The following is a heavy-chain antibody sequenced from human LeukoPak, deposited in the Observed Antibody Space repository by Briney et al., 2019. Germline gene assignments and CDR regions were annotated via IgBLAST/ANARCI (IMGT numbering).Heavy chain of an antibody. V-gene: IGHV3-53*01. D-gene: IGHD5-24*01. Sequence: GGSLRLSCAASGFIVSSYYMSWVRQAPGKGLEWVSVIYSGGNTNYADSVKGRFTISRDNSKNTVFLQMNSLRAEDTAVYYCIFPLASKWGRGTLVTVSS. J-gene: IGHJ4*02. CDR3: IFPLASK. CDR2: IYSGGNT. CDR1: GFIVSSYY.